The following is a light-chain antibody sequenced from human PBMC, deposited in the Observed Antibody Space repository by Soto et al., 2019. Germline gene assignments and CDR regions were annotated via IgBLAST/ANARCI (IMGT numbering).Light chain of an antibody. CDR2: AAS. CDR3: QQYYNRPS. J-gene: IGKJ5*01. CDR1: QSISPN. Sequence: EIRMTQSPATLSVSPGERATLSCRASQSISPNVAWYQQRPGQAPRLLIYAASTRATGIPGRLSGSGSGTEFTLTISSLASEDFAVYYCQQYYNRPSFGHGTRLEIK. V-gene: IGKV3-15*01.